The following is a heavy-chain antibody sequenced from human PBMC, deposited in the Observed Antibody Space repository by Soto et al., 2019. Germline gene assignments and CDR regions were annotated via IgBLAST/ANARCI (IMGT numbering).Heavy chain of an antibody. Sequence: LSLTCTVSGGSISSYYWSWIRQAPGKGLEWVSYISSSSSYTNYADSVKGRFTISRDNAKNSLYLQMNSLRAEDTAVYYCAREVPDYGDHYFDYWGQGTLVTVSS. D-gene: IGHD4-17*01. CDR3: AREVPDYGDHYFDY. CDR1: GGSISSYY. V-gene: IGHV3-11*05. CDR2: ISSSSSYT. J-gene: IGHJ4*02.